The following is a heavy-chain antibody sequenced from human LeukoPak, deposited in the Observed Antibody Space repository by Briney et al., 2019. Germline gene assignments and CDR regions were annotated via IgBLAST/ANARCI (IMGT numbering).Heavy chain of an antibody. CDR1: GGSISSGGYY. Sequence: PSGTLSLTCTVSGGSISSGGYYGSWIRQHPGKGLEWIGYIYYSGSTYYNPSLKSRVTISVDTSKNQFSLKLSSVTAADTAVYYCARVVRYCSSTSCGYFDYWGQGTLVTVSS. CDR3: ARVVRYCSSTSCGYFDY. J-gene: IGHJ4*02. D-gene: IGHD2-2*01. V-gene: IGHV4-31*03. CDR2: IYYSGST.